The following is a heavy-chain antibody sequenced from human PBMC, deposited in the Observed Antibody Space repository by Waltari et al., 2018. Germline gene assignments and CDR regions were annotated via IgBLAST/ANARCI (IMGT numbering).Heavy chain of an antibody. CDR3: AREHDFGYYYYMDV. D-gene: IGHD3-3*01. V-gene: IGHV1-2*02. CDR2: INPNSGGT. J-gene: IGHJ6*03. Sequence: QVQLVQSGAEVQKPGASVKVPCKASGYTFTGYYMHWVRQPPGQGLEWMGWINPNSGGTNYAQKFPGRVTMTRDTSISTAYMELSRLRSDDTAVYYCAREHDFGYYYYMDVWGKGTTVTVSS. CDR1: GYTFTGYY.